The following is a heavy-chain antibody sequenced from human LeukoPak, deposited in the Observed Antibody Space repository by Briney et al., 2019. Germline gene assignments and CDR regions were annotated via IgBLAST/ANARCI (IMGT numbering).Heavy chain of an antibody. CDR3: AASSESTYYYGMDV. J-gene: IGHJ6*02. CDR2: IYSGGST. V-gene: IGHV3-66*01. CDR1: GFTVSSNC. Sequence: PGGSLRLSCAASGFTVSSNCMSWVRQAPGKGLEWVSVIYSGGSTYYADSVKGRFTISRDNSKNTLYLQMNSLRAEDTAVYYCAASSESTYYYGMDVWGQGTTVTVSS.